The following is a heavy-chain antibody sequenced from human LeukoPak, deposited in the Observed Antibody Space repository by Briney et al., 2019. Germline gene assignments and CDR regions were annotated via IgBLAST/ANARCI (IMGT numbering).Heavy chain of an antibody. CDR3: AREDSVALLSH. D-gene: IGHD2-21*01. CDR1: GFTFSSYW. J-gene: IGHJ4*02. Sequence: GGSLRLSCAASGFTFSSYWMSWVRQAPGKGLEWVANIKQDGADNYYVDSMKGRFTISRDNAKNSLYLQMDSLRAEDTAVYYCAREDSVALLSHWGQGTLVTVSS. CDR2: IKQDGADN. V-gene: IGHV3-7*01.